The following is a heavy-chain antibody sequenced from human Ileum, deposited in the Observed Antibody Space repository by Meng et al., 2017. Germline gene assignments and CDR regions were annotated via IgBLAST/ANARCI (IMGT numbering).Heavy chain of an antibody. V-gene: IGHV4-4*01. CDR2: IHHSGTT. D-gene: IGHD3-10*01. Sequence: QVQLQEADPGLVKPAGTLSLTCAVSGGSISSSIWWSWVRQPPEKGLEWIGEIHHSGTTNYSPSLKSRLTISVDTSKNQFSLKLQSVTAADTAVYFCARGVVSGSHYNPYWGQGILVTVSS. CDR3: ARGVVSGSHYNPY. CDR1: GGSISSSIW. J-gene: IGHJ4*02.